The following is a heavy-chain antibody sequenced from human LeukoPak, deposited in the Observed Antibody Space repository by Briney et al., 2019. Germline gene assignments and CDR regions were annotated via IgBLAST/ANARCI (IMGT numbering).Heavy chain of an antibody. CDR2: IYDSGST. Sequence: PSETLSLTCTVSGGSSSSYYWSWIRQPPGKGLEWIGYIYDSGSTSYNPSLKSRVTISVDTSKNQFSLKLSSVTAADTAVYYCARVRDDFWSGPSAYFDYWGQGTLVTVSS. V-gene: IGHV4-59*01. CDR3: ARVRDDFWSGPSAYFDY. J-gene: IGHJ4*02. D-gene: IGHD3-3*01. CDR1: GGSSSSYY.